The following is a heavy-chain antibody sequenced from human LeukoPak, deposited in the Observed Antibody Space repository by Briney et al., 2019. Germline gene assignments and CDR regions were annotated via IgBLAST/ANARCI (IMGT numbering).Heavy chain of an antibody. CDR2: ISSSSSYI. V-gene: IGHV3-21*01. D-gene: IGHD2-15*01. Sequence: GGSLRLSCAASGFTFSSYSMNWVRQAPGKGLEWVSSISSSSSYIYYAGSVKGRFTISRDNAKNSLYLQMNSLRAEDTAVYYCARVRGSSFDYWGQGTLVTVSS. CDR1: GFTFSSYS. J-gene: IGHJ4*02. CDR3: ARVRGSSFDY.